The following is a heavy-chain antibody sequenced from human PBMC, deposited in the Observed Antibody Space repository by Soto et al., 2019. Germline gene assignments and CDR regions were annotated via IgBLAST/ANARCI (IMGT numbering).Heavy chain of an antibody. V-gene: IGHV3-30*18. D-gene: IGHD1-26*01. CDR3: AKVDEPWEQLSGLDF. Sequence: QVHLVESGGGVVQPGRSLRLSCAASGFTFSNYAMHWVRQAPGKGLEWVAVISYDGSIKDYGDSVKGRFTISRDNVKNTMYLQMDSLRAEDTAVYYCAKVDEPWEQLSGLDFWGQGTLVTVSS. CDR2: ISYDGSIK. J-gene: IGHJ4*02. CDR1: GFTFSNYA.